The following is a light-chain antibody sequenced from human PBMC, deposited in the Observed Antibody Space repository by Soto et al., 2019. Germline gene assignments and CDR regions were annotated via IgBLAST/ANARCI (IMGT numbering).Light chain of an antibody. CDR2: GAS. CDR3: QQYNNWPRT. Sequence: EIVMTQSPATLSLSPGERATLSCRASQIVSSNLAWYQQKPGTAPRLLIYGASTRATGTPARFSGSGSGTEFTLTISSLQSEDFAVYYCQQYNNWPRTFGQGTRLEIK. CDR1: QIVSSN. J-gene: IGKJ5*01. V-gene: IGKV3-15*01.